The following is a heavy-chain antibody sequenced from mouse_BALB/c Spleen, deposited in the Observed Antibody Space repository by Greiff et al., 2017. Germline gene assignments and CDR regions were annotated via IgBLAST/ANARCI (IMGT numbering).Heavy chain of an antibody. D-gene: IGHD1-1*01. Sequence: QVQLQQSGAELAKPGASVKMSCKASGYTFTSYWMHWVKQRPGQGLEWIGYINPSTGYTEYNQKFKDKATLTADKSSSTAYMQLSSLTSEDSAVYYCAKRNYGPDYWGQGTTLTVSS. CDR2: INPSTGYT. J-gene: IGHJ2*01. CDR1: GYTFTSYW. V-gene: IGHV1-7*01. CDR3: AKRNYGPDY.